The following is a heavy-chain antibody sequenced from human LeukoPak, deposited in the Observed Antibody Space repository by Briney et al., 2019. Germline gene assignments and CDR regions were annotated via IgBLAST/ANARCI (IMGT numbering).Heavy chain of an antibody. Sequence: ASVKVSCKASGYTFTSYGISWVRQAPGQGLEWMGWISDYNGNTNYAQKLQGRVTMTTDTSTSTAYMELRSLRSDDTAVYYCARSRGSSSWYIYEPEYFQHWGQGTLVTVSS. CDR2: ISDYNGNT. CDR1: GYTFTSYG. V-gene: IGHV1-18*01. D-gene: IGHD6-13*01. CDR3: ARSRGSSSWYIYEPEYFQH. J-gene: IGHJ1*01.